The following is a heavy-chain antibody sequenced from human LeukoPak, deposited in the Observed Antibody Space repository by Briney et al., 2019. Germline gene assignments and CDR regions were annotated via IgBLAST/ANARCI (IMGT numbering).Heavy chain of an antibody. J-gene: IGHJ4*02. D-gene: IGHD2-2*01. Sequence: GGSLRLSCAASGFTFSNYWMSWVRQAPGKGLEWVANMKEDGSEKNYVDSVKGRFTISRDNSKNTLYLQMNSLRDEDTAVYHCAKDWGPWGSCPDSWGQGTLVTVSS. CDR3: AKDWGPWGSCPDS. V-gene: IGHV3-7*01. CDR2: MKEDGSEK. CDR1: GFTFSNYW.